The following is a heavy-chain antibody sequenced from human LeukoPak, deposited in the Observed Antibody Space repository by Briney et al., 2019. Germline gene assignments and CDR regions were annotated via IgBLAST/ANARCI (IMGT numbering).Heavy chain of an antibody. D-gene: IGHD3-3*01. CDR3: ARESDGYDFWSGFDY. Sequence: PSETLSLTCTVSGGSISSYYWSWLRQPPGKGLEWIGYIYYSGSTNYNPSLTSRVTISVDTSKNQFPLKLSSVTAADTAVYYCARESDGYDFWSGFDYWGQGTLVTVSS. V-gene: IGHV4-59*01. CDR2: IYYSGST. J-gene: IGHJ4*02. CDR1: GGSISSYY.